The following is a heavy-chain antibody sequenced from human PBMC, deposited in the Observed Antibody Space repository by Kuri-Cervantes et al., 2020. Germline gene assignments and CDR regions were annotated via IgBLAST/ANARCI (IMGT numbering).Heavy chain of an antibody. J-gene: IGHJ4*02. Sequence: GGSLRLSCAASGFTFSSYGMHWVRQAPGKGLEWVAVISYDGSNKYYADSVKGRFTISRDNSKNTLYPQMNSLRAEDTAVYYCARDHREAVAGPSDYWGQGTLVTVSS. CDR1: GFTFSSYG. CDR2: ISYDGSNK. CDR3: ARDHREAVAGPSDY. V-gene: IGHV3-30*03. D-gene: IGHD6-19*01.